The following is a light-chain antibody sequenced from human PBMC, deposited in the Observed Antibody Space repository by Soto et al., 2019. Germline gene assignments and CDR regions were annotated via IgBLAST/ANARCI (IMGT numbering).Light chain of an antibody. CDR2: AVS. J-gene: IGKJ4*01. CDR1: QSVSRDY. CDR3: QQYGSSPLT. Sequence: EIVLAQSPGTLSLSPGQRATLSCRASQSVSRDYVAWYQHKPGQAPRLLIYAVSSRPSGIPDRFGGSGSGTDFTLTISRLEPEDFALYYCQQYGSSPLTFGGGTRVEFK. V-gene: IGKV3-20*01.